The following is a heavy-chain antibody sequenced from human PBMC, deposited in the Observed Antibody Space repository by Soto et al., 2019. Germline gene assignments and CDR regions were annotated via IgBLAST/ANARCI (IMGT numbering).Heavy chain of an antibody. J-gene: IGHJ6*02. V-gene: IGHV1-18*01. D-gene: IGHD2-8*01. CDR2: ISAYNGKT. CDR1: GYTFTSYG. Sequence: ASVKVSCKASGYTFTSYGISWVRQAPGQGLEWMGGISAYNGKTNYAQKLQGRVTITTDTSTSTAYMELSSLRSEDTAVYYCARANPGIIDCTNGVCPHDGMDVWGQGTTVTVSS. CDR3: ARANPGIIDCTNGVCPHDGMDV.